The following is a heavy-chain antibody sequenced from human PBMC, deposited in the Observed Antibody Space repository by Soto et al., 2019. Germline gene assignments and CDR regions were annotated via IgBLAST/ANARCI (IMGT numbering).Heavy chain of an antibody. CDR1: GFTFGIYD. CDR2: TSYDGSKK. V-gene: IGHV3-30*18. D-gene: IGHD1-7*01. Sequence: QVQLVESGGGVVQPGRSLRLSCAASGFTFGIYDMHWVRQAPGKGLEWVAGTSYDGSKKYYADPVKGRFTISRDTSKNTLYLQMSSLRGEDTAVYYCAKGGITLASLEYWGQGTPVTVSS. J-gene: IGHJ4*02. CDR3: AKGGITLASLEY.